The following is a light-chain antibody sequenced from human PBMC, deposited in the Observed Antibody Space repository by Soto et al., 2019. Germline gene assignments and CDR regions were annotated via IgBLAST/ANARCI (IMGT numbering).Light chain of an antibody. V-gene: IGLV2-11*01. Sequence: QSVLTQPRSVSGSPGQSVTISCTGTSSDIGTYNYVSWYQQYPGEAPKVIIYDVTKRPSGVPDRFSGSKSGNTASLTISGLQAEDEADYFCCSYTGTYSWVFGGGTKLTVL. J-gene: IGLJ3*02. CDR2: DVT. CDR1: SSDIGTYNY. CDR3: CSYTGTYSWV.